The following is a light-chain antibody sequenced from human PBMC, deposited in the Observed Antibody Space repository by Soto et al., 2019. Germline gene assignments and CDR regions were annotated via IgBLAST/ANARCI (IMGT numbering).Light chain of an antibody. J-gene: IGLJ2*01. CDR3: QTWGPGFRV. CDR1: SGHSTYS. CDR2: LNSDGSL. V-gene: IGLV4-69*01. Sequence: QLVLTQSPSASASLGASVRLTCTLSSGHSTYSIAWHQQQPEKGPRFSMNLNSDGSLSKGDGIPDRFSGSTSGAERYLTISSLQSEDEADYYCQTWGPGFRVFGGGTKLTVL.